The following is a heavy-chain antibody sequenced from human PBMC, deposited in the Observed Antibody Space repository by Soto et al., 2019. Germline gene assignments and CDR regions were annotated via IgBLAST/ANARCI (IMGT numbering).Heavy chain of an antibody. Sequence: PSETLSLTCTVSGGSIGGSTYYWGWIRQPPGKGLEWIGYIYYTGSTYYNPSLKSRVTISVDTSKNQFSLKLTSVTAADTAVYYCARGSYYDSSGYYGPWGQGTLVTVSS. J-gene: IGHJ5*02. CDR2: IYYTGST. CDR3: ARGSYYDSSGYYGP. V-gene: IGHV4-31*03. CDR1: GGSIGGSTYY. D-gene: IGHD3-22*01.